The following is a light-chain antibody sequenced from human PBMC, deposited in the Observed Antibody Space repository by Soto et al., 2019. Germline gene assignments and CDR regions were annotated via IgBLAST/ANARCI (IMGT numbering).Light chain of an antibody. J-gene: IGKJ1*01. V-gene: IGKV1-5*01. CDR1: QSISNW. Sequence: DIQMSQSPSTLSASVGDIFTITCRSSQSISNWLAWYQQKQGKAPKLLIYDASSLESGVPSRFSGSGSGTEFTLTISSLQPDDFATYYCQQYNSYWGTFGQGTKVDIK. CDR2: DAS. CDR3: QQYNSYWGT.